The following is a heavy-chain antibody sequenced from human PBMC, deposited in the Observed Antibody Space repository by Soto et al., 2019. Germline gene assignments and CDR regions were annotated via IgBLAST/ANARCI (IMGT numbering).Heavy chain of an antibody. D-gene: IGHD2-8*01. J-gene: IGHJ4*02. CDR1: GGSFSGYY. V-gene: IGHV4-34*01. CDR2: INHSGST. CDR3: ARAPSCTNGVCYEFDY. Sequence: SETLSLTXAVYGGSFSGYYWSWIRQPPGKGLEWIGEINHSGSTNYNPSLKSRVTISVDTSKNQFSLKLSSVTAADTAVYYCARAPSCTNGVCYEFDYWGQGTLVTVSS.